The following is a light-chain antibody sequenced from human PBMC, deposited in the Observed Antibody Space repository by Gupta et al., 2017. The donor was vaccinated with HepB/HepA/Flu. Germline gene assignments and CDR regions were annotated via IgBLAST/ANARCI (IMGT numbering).Light chain of an antibody. CDR2: STK. Sequence: TVGAPGPPLTVAPRGQGTLTRSSSTGAVTSGNYPSWFQQKPGQAPRTLIYSTKNKHSWTPARFSGSLLGDKGALTLSGVQPEDEAEYYCLLYFGGPWVFGGGTKLTVL. V-gene: IGLV7-43*01. J-gene: IGLJ3*02. CDR1: TGAVTSGNY. CDR3: LLYFGGPWV.